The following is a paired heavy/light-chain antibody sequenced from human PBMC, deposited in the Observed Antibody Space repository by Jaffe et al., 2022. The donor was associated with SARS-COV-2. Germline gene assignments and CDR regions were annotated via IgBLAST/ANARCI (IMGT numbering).Heavy chain of an antibody. V-gene: IGHV3-23*01. CDR2: IGGDGRT. D-gene: IGHD1-26*01. CDR1: GFTLSSNA. CDR3: AKETGYSGRSGFDY. Sequence: EVQLLESGGGLVQPGGSLRLSCAASGFTLSSNAMNWVRQAPGKGLEWVSVIGGDGRTYYADSVKGRFTISRDNSKNMLYLQMNSLRAEDTAVYYCAKETGYSGRSGFDYWGQGTLVTVSS. J-gene: IGHJ4*02.
Light chain of an antibody. Sequence: QAGLTQPPSVSKGLRQTATLTCTGNSNDVGNQGAAWLQQHQGHPPKLLSYRNNNRPSGISERLSASRSGNTASLTITGLQPEDEADYYCSAWDSSLSGWVFGGGTKLTVL. CDR2: RNN. V-gene: IGLV10-54*01. CDR3: SAWDSSLSGWV. CDR1: SNDVGNQG. J-gene: IGLJ3*02.